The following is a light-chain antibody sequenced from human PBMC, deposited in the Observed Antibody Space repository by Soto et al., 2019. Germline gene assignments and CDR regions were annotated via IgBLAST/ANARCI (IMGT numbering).Light chain of an antibody. V-gene: IGLV2-14*01. CDR3: SSFTTSSTLV. CDR1: SGDVGGYNF. J-gene: IGLJ2*01. CDR2: DVS. Sequence: QSALTQPASVSGSPGQSITISCTGTSGDVGGYNFVSWFQQHPGKAPKIMIYDVSNRPSGVSNRFSGSQSGNTASLTISGLQAEDEGDYYCSSFTTSSTLVFGGGTKLTVL.